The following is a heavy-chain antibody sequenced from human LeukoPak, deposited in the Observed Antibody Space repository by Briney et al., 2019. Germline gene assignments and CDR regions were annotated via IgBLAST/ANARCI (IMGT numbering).Heavy chain of an antibody. CDR2: INPNSGGT. CDR1: GYTFTGYY. Sequence: ASVKVSCKASGYTFTGYYMHWVRQAPGQGLEWMGRINPNSGGTNYAQKFQGRVTMTRDTSISTAYMELSRLRSDDTAVYYCARDRDYYDSPDAFDIWGQGTVVTVSS. J-gene: IGHJ3*02. D-gene: IGHD3-22*01. CDR3: ARDRDYYDSPDAFDI. V-gene: IGHV1-2*06.